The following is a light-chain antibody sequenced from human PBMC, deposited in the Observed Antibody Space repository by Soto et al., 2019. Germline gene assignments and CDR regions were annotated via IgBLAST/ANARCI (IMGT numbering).Light chain of an antibody. J-gene: IGLJ1*01. V-gene: IGLV7-43*01. CDR2: SAS. CDR1: TGTVTSNHY. CDR3: LLLYGGARV. Sequence: QAVVTQEPSLTVSPGGTVTLTCASSTGTVTSNHYPNWFQQKPGQAPRALIYSASKKHSWTPARVSGSLIGGKAALTLSSAQPGEEADYYSLLLYGGARVFGIGTKLPVL.